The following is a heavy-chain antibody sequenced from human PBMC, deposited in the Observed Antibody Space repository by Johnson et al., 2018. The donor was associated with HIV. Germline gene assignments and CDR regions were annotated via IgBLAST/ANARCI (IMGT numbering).Heavy chain of an antibody. D-gene: IGHD3-10*01. CDR2: ISYDGSNK. Sequence: QVQLVESGGGVVQPGRALRLSCAASGFPFSTYAIHWVRQSPGKGLEWVAVISYDGSNKYYADSVKGRFTISRDNSKNTLYLQMNSLRAEDTAVYYCARVMVQGDAFDIWGQGTMVTVSS. CDR3: ARVMVQGDAFDI. J-gene: IGHJ3*02. CDR1: GFPFSTYA. V-gene: IGHV3-30-3*01.